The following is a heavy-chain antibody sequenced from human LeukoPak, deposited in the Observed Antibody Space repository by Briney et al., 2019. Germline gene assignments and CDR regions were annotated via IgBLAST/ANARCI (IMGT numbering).Heavy chain of an antibody. J-gene: IGHJ3*02. CDR3: ARQKHLAVAATGRDAFDI. V-gene: IGHV4-34*01. Sequence: SETLSLTCAVYGGSFSGYYWSWIRQPPGKGLEWIGEINHSGSTNYDPSLKSRVTISVDTSKNQFSLKLSSVTAADTAVYYCARQKHLAVAATGRDAFDIWGQGTMVTVSS. CDR1: GGSFSGYY. CDR2: INHSGST. D-gene: IGHD6-19*01.